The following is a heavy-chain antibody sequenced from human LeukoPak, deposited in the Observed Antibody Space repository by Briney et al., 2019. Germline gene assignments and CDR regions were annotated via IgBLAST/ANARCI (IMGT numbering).Heavy chain of an antibody. CDR3: AARRDIVVVPAAMYNYYYYMDV. Sequence: GGTLRLSCAASGFSFRHYGMSWVRQAPGKGLEWVSVIYSGGSTYYADSVKGRFTISRDNSKNTLYLQMNSLRAEDTAVYYCAARRDIVVVPAAMYNYYYYMDVWGKGTTVTISS. J-gene: IGHJ6*03. CDR1: GFSFRHYG. CDR2: IYSGGST. V-gene: IGHV3-66*01. D-gene: IGHD2-2*01.